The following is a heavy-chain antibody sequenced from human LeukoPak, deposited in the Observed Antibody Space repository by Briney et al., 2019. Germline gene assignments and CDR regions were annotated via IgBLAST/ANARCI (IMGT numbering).Heavy chain of an antibody. V-gene: IGHV4-30-4*07. CDR3: ASSSQWLVVGWGASGWFDP. CDR2: IYYSGST. D-gene: IGHD6-19*01. Sequence: SETLSLTCAVSGGSISSGGYSWSWIRQPPGKGLEWIGYIYYSGSTYYNPSFKSRITISVDTSKNQFSLKLSSVTAADTAVYYCASSSQWLVVGWGASGWFDPWGQGTLVTVSS. J-gene: IGHJ5*02. CDR1: GGSISSGGYS.